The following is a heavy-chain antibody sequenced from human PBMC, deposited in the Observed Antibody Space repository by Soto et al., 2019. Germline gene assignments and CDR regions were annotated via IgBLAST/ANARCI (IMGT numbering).Heavy chain of an antibody. D-gene: IGHD5-12*01. CDR3: ARASYSGYDFLLDY. CDR1: GGSFSGYY. CDR2: INHSGST. J-gene: IGHJ4*02. V-gene: IGHV4-34*01. Sequence: QVQLQQWGAGLLKPSETLSLTCAVYGGSFSGYYWSWIRQPPGKGLEWIGEINHSGSTNYNPSLKSRVTISVDTSKNQSSLQLSSVTAEDTAVYYCARASYSGYDFLLDYWGQGTLLTASS.